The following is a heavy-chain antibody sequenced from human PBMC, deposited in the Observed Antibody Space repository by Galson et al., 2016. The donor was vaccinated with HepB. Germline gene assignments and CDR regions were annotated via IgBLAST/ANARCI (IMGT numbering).Heavy chain of an antibody. CDR1: GFSLGNYW. V-gene: IGHV3-21*01. Sequence: SLRLSCAASGFSLGNYWMNWARQAPGKGLEWVSSISSSSTYIYYADSVKGRFPISRDNAKNSLYLQMSSLRAEDTAVYYCAREGLGDGYNSLNYYSYYMDVWGKGTTVTVSS. CDR2: ISSSSTYI. CDR3: AREGLGDGYNSLNYYSYYMDV. J-gene: IGHJ6*03. D-gene: IGHD5-24*01.